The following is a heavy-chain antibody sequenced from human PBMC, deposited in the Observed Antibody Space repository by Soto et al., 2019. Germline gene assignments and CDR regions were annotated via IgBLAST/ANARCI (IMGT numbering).Heavy chain of an antibody. CDR1: GFTVSTYG. V-gene: IGHV3-30*03. D-gene: IGHD2-8*02. CDR2: ISRE. CDR3: TGEVASGY. Sequence: QVQLVESGGGVVQPGRSLRLSCAVSGFTVSTYGMHWVRQAPGKGLEWVAVISREYYADSVKGRFTISRDNSRNTLFLEMNSLRSDDMAVYYCTGEVASGYWGQGTLVTVSS. J-gene: IGHJ4*02.